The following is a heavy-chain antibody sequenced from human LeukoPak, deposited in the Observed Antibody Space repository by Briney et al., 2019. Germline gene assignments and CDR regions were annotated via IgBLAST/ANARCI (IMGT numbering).Heavy chain of an antibody. CDR2: INPDGSEK. V-gene: IGHV3-7*01. Sequence: GGSLRLSCVAYGFTFSDSWMTWVRQAPGKGLESVASINPDGSEKYYVDSVKGRFTISRDNARNSLFLQVSNLRAEDTAVFYYARDRGFTSFDYWGQGVLVAVSS. J-gene: IGHJ4*02. CDR1: GFTFSDSW. D-gene: IGHD2-15*01. CDR3: ARDRGFTSFDY.